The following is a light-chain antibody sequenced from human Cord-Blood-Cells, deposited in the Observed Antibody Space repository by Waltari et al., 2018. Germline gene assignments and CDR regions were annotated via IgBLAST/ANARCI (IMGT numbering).Light chain of an antibody. Sequence: QSALTQPPSASGSPGQSVTISCTGTSSDVGGYNYVSWYQQHPGKAPELMIYEVSKRRSGVPGGFAGSKSGNTASLSVSGLQGEDEADYCCRSYAGSDNLVFGGGTKLTVL. CDR1: SSDVGGYNY. CDR3: RSYAGSDNLV. V-gene: IGLV2-8*01. CDR2: EVS. J-gene: IGLJ3*02.